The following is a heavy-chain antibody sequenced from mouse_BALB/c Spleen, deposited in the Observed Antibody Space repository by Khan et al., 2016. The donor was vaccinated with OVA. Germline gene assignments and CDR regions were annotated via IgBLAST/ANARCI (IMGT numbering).Heavy chain of an antibody. V-gene: IGHV3-2*02. CDR2: IKYSGST. CDR1: GYSITSDNA. D-gene: IGHD1-1*01. CDR3: ASSGTISTGVVTCFDF. J-gene: IGHJ2*01. Sequence: EVQLQESGPGLVKPSQSLSLTCTVTGYSITSDNAWNWIRQFPGNKLECMGYIKYSGSTSYNPSLKSRISISRDTSKNPFFLQLNSVTTEDTATYYCASSGTISTGVVTCFDFWGQGTTLTVSS.